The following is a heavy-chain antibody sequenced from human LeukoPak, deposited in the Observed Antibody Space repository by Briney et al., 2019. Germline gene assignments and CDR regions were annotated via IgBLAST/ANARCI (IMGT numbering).Heavy chain of an antibody. CDR3: ARGPLWFGDFLISWFDN. CDR2: IYSNGST. V-gene: IGHV4-59*08. CDR1: SGSIRNFY. D-gene: IGHD3-10*01. Sequence: SETLSLTCTVSSGSIRNFYWSWLRQPPGKGLEWIGYIYSNGSTNYNASLKSRVTISADTSKNQVSLRLSSVAAADTAVYYCARGPLWFGDFLISWFDNWGQGALVTVSS. J-gene: IGHJ4*02.